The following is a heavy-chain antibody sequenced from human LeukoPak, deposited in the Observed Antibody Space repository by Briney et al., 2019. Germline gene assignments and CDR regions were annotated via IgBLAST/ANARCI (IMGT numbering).Heavy chain of an antibody. J-gene: IGHJ3*02. CDR1: GFSFSNYA. CDR3: AREGNSGWRDDGFDI. Sequence: GGSLRLSCAASGFSFSNYAMNWVRQSPGKGLEWVSSLGDNDGRTFYADSVKGRFTISRDNAKNTLYLQMNSLRAEDTAVYYCAREGNSGWRDDGFDIWGQGTMVTVSS. D-gene: IGHD6-19*01. V-gene: IGHV3-23*01. CDR2: LGDNDGRT.